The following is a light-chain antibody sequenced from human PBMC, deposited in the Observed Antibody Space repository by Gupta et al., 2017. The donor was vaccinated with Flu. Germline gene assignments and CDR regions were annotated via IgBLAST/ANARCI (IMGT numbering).Light chain of an antibody. CDR2: GAS. CDR3: QQDGSSRT. V-gene: IGKV3-20*01. Sequence: PGPLSLSPGERATLSCRASQSVSSSYLAWYQQKPGQAPRLLIYGASSRATGIPDRFSGSGSGTDFTLTISRREPEDFAVYYCQQDGSSRTFGQGTKVEIK. J-gene: IGKJ1*01. CDR1: QSVSSSY.